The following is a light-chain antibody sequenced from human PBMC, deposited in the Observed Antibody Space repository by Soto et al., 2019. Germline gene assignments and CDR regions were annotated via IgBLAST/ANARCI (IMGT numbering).Light chain of an antibody. J-gene: IGLJ2*01. CDR1: SSDVGGYNY. Sequence: QSALTQPASVSGSPGQSIXISCTGTSSDVGGYNYVSWYQQHPGKAPKLMIYDVSNRPSGVSDRFSGSKSGNTASLTISGLQAEDEADYYCTSYTSSSILVFGGGTKLTVL. CDR3: TSYTSSSILV. CDR2: DVS. V-gene: IGLV2-14*01.